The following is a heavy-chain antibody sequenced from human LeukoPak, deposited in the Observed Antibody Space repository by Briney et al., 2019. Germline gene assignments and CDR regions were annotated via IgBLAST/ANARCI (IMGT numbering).Heavy chain of an antibody. CDR3: ARGMDSGSPYYYYYYGMDV. CDR2: IYSGGST. D-gene: IGHD1-26*01. CDR1: GFTVSSNY. J-gene: IGHJ6*02. Sequence: GGSLRLSCAASGFTVSSNYMSWVRQAPGKGLVWVSVIYSGGSTYYADSVKGRFTISRHNSKNTLYLQMNSLRAEDTAVYYCARGMDSGSPYYYYYYGMDVWGQGTTVTVSS. V-gene: IGHV3-53*04.